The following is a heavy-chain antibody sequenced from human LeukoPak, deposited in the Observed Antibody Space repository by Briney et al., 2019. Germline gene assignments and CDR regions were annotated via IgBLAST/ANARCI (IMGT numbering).Heavy chain of an antibody. CDR2: INHSGST. CDR1: GGSFSGYY. CDR3: ARATYYDYVWGSYRYKTPFDY. J-gene: IGHJ4*02. V-gene: IGHV4-34*01. Sequence: PSETLSLTCAVYGGSFSGYYRSWIRQPPGKGLERIGEINHSGSTNYNPSLKSRVTISVDTSKNQFSLKLSSVTAADTAVYYCARATYYDYVWGSYRYKTPFDYWGQGTLVTVSS. D-gene: IGHD3-16*02.